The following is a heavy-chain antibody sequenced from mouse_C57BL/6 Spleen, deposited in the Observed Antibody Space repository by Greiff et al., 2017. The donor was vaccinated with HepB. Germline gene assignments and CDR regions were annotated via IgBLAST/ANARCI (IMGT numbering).Heavy chain of an antibody. CDR1: GYTFTSYW. J-gene: IGHJ1*03. Sequence: EVQGVESGTVLARPGASVKMSCKTSGYTFTSYWMHWVKQRPGQGLEWIGAIYPGNSDTSYNQKFKGKAKLTAVTSASTAYMELSSLTNEDSAVYYCTRKHYYGSPWYFDVWGTGTTVTVSS. CDR3: TRKHYYGSPWYFDV. V-gene: IGHV1-5*01. CDR2: IYPGNSDT. D-gene: IGHD1-1*01.